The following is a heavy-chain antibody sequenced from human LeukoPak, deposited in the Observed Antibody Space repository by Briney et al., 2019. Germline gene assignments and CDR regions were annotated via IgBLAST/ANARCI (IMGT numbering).Heavy chain of an antibody. Sequence: GAPRLSCSASGFTLSTFSMNWGRPGPGEGLGWVSYISTTTSAIYYADSVKGRFTVSRDNAKSSLYLQMNSLRADDTAVYYCARAPYGERGGSDYWGQGTLVTVSS. CDR3: ARAPYGERGGSDY. D-gene: IGHD4-17*01. CDR2: ISTTTSAI. V-gene: IGHV3-48*01. CDR1: GFTLSTFS. J-gene: IGHJ4*02.